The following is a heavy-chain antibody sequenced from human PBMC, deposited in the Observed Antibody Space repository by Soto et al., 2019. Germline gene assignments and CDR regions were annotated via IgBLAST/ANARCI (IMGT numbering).Heavy chain of an antibody. CDR3: ARDRNYDSSGYYWGWTPNKNYYGMDV. CDR1: GYSFTSYW. D-gene: IGHD3-22*01. J-gene: IGHJ6*02. Sequence: GESLKISCKGSGYSFTSYWIGWVRQMPGKGLEWMGIIYPGDSDTRYSPSFQGQVTISADKSISTAYLQWSSLKASDTAVYYCARDRNYDSSGYYWGWTPNKNYYGMDVWGQGTTVTVSS. CDR2: IYPGDSDT. V-gene: IGHV5-51*01.